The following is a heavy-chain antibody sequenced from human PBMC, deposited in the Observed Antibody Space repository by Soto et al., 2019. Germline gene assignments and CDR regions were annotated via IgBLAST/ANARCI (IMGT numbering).Heavy chain of an antibody. CDR1: GYTFTSYG. J-gene: IGHJ3*02. CDR2: ISAYNGNT. CDR3: AGGEATTNPWAFDI. Sequence: ASVKVSCKASGYTFTSYGISWVRQAPGQGLEWMGWISAYNGNTDYAQKLQGRVTMTTDTSTSTAYMELRSLRSDDTAVYYCAGGEATTNPWAFDIWGQGTMVTVSS. V-gene: IGHV1-18*04. D-gene: IGHD1-1*01.